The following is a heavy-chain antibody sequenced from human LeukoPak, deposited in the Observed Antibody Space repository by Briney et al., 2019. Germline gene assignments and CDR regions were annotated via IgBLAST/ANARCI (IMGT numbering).Heavy chain of an antibody. Sequence: SETLSLTCIVSGGYISRSNYSWGWIRQSPGKGLEWIGSIYYSGNTYYNPSLKSRVTISVDTSKNQFSQKLSSVTAADTAVYYCARGDYYYDSTDLGAFDIWGQGTMVTVSS. CDR2: IYYSGNT. CDR3: ARGDYYYDSTDLGAFDI. J-gene: IGHJ3*02. V-gene: IGHV4-39*01. CDR1: GGYISRSNYS. D-gene: IGHD3-22*01.